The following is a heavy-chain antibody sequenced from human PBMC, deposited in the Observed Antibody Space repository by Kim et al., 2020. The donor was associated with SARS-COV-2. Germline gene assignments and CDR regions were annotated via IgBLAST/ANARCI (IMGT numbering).Heavy chain of an antibody. V-gene: IGHV3-23*01. CDR3: AKTMNGWYNFDF. Sequence: YYADAVGGRFTISRDNSKSTFYLQMNSLRAEDTAVYYCAKTMNGWYNFDFWGQGTLVTVSS. D-gene: IGHD6-19*01. J-gene: IGHJ4*02.